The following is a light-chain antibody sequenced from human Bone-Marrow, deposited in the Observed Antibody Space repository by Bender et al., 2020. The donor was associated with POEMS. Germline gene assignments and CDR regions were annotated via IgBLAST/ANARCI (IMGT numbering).Light chain of an antibody. CDR3: CSYATSNTGV. J-gene: IGLJ3*02. CDR1: SSDIGTYTY. CDR2: DVN. Sequence: QSALTQSASVSGSLGQSITISCIGSSSDIGTYTYVSWFQQHPGKAPRLMIYDVNNRPSGVSDRFSGSKSGNTASLTISGLQAEDEADYYCCSYATSNTGVFGGGTKLTVL. V-gene: IGLV2-14*03.